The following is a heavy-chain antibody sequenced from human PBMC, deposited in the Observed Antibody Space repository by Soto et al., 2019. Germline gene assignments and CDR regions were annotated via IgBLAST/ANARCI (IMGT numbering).Heavy chain of an antibody. CDR2: ISGSGGST. CDR1: GFTFSSYA. J-gene: IGHJ3*02. Sequence: GGSLRLSCAASGFTFSSYAMSWVRQAPGKGLEWVSAISGSGGSTYYADSVKGRFTISRDNSKNTLYLQMNSLRAEDTAVYYCARNGEYYGSGSYFPSAFDIWGQGTMVTVSS. D-gene: IGHD3-10*01. CDR3: ARNGEYYGSGSYFPSAFDI. V-gene: IGHV3-23*01.